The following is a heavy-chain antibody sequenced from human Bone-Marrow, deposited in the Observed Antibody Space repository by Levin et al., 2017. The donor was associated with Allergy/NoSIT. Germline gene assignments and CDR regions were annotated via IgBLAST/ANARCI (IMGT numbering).Heavy chain of an antibody. CDR1: GFHFGNFG. CDR3: VKEKGPFDAFDF. J-gene: IGHJ3*01. V-gene: IGHV3-33*06. Sequence: LSLTCGASGFHFGNFGMHWVRQAPGKGLEWVAVIWSDGNNRFYADSVRGRFTISRDNSKNTLSLQLNSPRVEDTAIYYCVKEKGPFDAFDFWGQGTVVTVSS. CDR2: IWSDGNNR.